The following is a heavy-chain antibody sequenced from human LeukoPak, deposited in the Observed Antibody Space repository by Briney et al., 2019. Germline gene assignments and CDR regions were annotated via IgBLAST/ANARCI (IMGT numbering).Heavy chain of an antibody. J-gene: IGHJ6*02. D-gene: IGHD5-18*01. CDR1: GYTFTGYY. V-gene: IGHV1-2*02. CDR3: AREEVDTAMATMYYYYGMDV. Sequence: ASVKVSCKASGYTFTGYYMHWVRQAPGQGLEWMGWINHNSGGTNYAQKFQGRVTMTRDTSISTAYMELSRLRSDDTAVYYCAREEVDTAMATMYYYYGMDVWGQGTTVTVSS. CDR2: INHNSGGT.